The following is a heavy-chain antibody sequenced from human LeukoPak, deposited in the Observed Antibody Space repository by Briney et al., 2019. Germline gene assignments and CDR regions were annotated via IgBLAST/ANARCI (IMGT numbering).Heavy chain of an antibody. Sequence: SETLSLTCTVSGGSISSYYWSWIRQPPGKGLEWIGYIYYSGSTNYNPSLKSRVTISVDTSKNQFSLKLRSVTAADTAVYYCARMSILTGYHFDYWGQGTLVTVSS. D-gene: IGHD3-9*01. CDR3: ARMSILTGYHFDY. CDR2: IYYSGST. J-gene: IGHJ4*02. V-gene: IGHV4-59*08. CDR1: GGSISSYY.